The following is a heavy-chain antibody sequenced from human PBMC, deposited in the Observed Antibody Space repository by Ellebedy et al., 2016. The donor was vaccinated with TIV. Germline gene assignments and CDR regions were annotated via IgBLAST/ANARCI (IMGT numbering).Heavy chain of an antibody. CDR1: GGSFSGYY. CDR2: INHSGST. J-gene: IGHJ2*01. CDR3: ARNLLIFTFDKWYSDL. V-gene: IGHV4-34*01. D-gene: IGHD3/OR15-3a*01. Sequence: SETLSLTCAVYGGSFSGYYWSWIRQPPGKGLEWIGEINHSGSTNYNPSLKSRVSISVDTSINQFSLEVNSVTAADTAVYYCARNLLIFTFDKWYSDLWGRGTLVTVSS.